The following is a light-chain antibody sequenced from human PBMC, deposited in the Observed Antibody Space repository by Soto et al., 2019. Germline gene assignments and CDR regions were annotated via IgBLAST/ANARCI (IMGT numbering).Light chain of an antibody. J-gene: IGKJ1*01. CDR3: QQYNNWART. V-gene: IGKV3-15*01. CDR2: SAS. Sequence: EIVMTQSPATLSVSPGERATLSCRASQSVSNNLAWYQQKPGQAPRLLMYSASTRATGIPARFSGSGSGTEFTLTLSSLQSADFAVYFCQQYNNWARTFGQGTKVEVK. CDR1: QSVSNN.